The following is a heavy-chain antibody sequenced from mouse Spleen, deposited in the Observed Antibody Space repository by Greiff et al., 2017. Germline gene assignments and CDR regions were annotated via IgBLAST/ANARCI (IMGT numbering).Heavy chain of an antibody. D-gene: IGHD2-3*01. Sequence: EVKLEESGPELVKPGASVKIPCKASGYTFTDYNMDWVKQSHGKSLEWIGDINPNNGGTIYNQKFKGKATLTVDKSSSTAYMELRSLTSEDTAVYYCARSFSDAGFAYWGQGTLVTVSA. CDR1: GYTFTDYN. J-gene: IGHJ3*01. V-gene: IGHV1-18*01. CDR3: ARSFSDAGFAY. CDR2: INPNNGGT.